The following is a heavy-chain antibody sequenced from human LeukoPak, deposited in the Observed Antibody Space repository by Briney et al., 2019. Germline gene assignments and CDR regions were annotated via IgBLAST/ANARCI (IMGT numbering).Heavy chain of an antibody. D-gene: IGHD3-3*01. Sequence: EASVKVSCKASGYTFTDYGVTWVRQAPGQGLEWMGWISVYNGKTNYAQKLQDRVTMTSDTSTNTAYMELTSLRSDDTALYYCVRGESGATIWGQGTLVTVSS. V-gene: IGHV1-18*01. CDR3: VRGESGATI. J-gene: IGHJ4*02. CDR1: GYTFTDYG. CDR2: ISVYNGKT.